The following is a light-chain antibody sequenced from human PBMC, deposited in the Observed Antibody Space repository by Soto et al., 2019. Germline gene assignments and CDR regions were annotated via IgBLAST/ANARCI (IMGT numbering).Light chain of an antibody. CDR2: DVS. CDR3: SSYTTSNTRQIV. J-gene: IGLJ1*01. CDR1: SSDVGGYNY. Sequence: QSLLTQPASVSGSPGQSITISCTGTSSDVGGYNYVSWYQQHPGKAPKFMIYDVSNRPSGVSNRFSGSKSGNTASLTISGLQAEDEADYYCSSYTTSNTRQIVFGTGTKVPVL. V-gene: IGLV2-14*01.